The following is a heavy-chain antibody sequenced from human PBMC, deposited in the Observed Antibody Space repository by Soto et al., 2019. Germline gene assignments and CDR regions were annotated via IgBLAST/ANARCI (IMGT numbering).Heavy chain of an antibody. V-gene: IGHV4-4*02. Sequence: SETLSLTCPVSGDSITISNWWAWVRQPPGKGLEWIGEVYHSGSTNYNPSLKSRVTISVDKSKNQFSLSLSSVTAADTAVYYCATGGVLRYLEWPIYYFDYRGHGTLVTVSS. D-gene: IGHD3-3*01. CDR2: VYHSGST. J-gene: IGHJ4*01. CDR1: GDSITISNW. CDR3: ATGGVLRYLEWPIYYFDY.